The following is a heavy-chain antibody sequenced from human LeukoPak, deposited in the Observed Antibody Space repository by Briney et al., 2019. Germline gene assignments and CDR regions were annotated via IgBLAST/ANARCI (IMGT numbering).Heavy chain of an antibody. CDR1: GFTFGDYA. CDR2: ISWNSGSI. V-gene: IGHV3-9*01. D-gene: IGHD6-13*01. J-gene: IGHJ4*02. CDR3: AKDITGGSSWPPPLVFDY. Sequence: GGSLRLSCAASGFTFGDYAMHWVRQAPGKGLEWVSGISWNSGSIGYADSVKGRFTISRDNAKNSLYLQMNSLRAEDTALYYCAKDITGGSSWPPPLVFDYWGQGTLVTVSS.